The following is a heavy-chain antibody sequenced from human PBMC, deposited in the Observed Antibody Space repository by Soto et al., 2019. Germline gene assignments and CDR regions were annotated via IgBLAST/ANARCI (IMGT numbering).Heavy chain of an antibody. J-gene: IGHJ6*03. D-gene: IGHD3-10*01. CDR1: GGSIRSSSYY. V-gene: IGHV4-39*01. CDR2: IYYSGST. CDR3: ARHLIREELLWFGAPRGDYYMDV. Sequence: PSETLSLTCTVSGGSIRSSSYYWGWIRQPPGKGLERIGSIYYSGSTYYNPSLKSRVTISVDTSKNQFSLKLSSVTAADTAVYYCARHLIREELLWFGAPRGDYYMDVWGKGTTVTVSS.